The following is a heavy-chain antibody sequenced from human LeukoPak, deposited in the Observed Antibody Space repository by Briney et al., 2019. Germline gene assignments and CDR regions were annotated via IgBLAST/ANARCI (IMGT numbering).Heavy chain of an antibody. CDR1: GGSISSYY. D-gene: IGHD1-26*01. Sequence: SETLSLTCSVSGGSISSYYWSWIRQPPGKGLEWIGYIYYSGSTNYNPSLKSRVTISVDTSKNQFSLKLSSVTAADTAVYYCARAYTTGMGGPGHFHPWGQGTLVTVSS. CDR2: IYYSGST. CDR3: ARAYTTGMGGPGHFHP. V-gene: IGHV4-59*01. J-gene: IGHJ5*02.